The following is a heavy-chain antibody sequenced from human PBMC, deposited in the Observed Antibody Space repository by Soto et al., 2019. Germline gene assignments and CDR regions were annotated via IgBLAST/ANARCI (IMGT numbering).Heavy chain of an antibody. CDR1: GFTVSNNY. CDR2: IYSGGYT. Sequence: EVQLVESGGGLIQPGGSLRLSCAVSGFTVSNNYMSWVRQAPGKGLEGVSVIYSGGYTAYGDSVKGRFTISRDNSKNTLFLQMKGLGAADTGGFSWGTRGGGGGYWGQGTLVTVSS. J-gene: IGHJ4*02. CDR3: GTRGGGGGY. V-gene: IGHV3-53*01. D-gene: IGHD3-10*01.